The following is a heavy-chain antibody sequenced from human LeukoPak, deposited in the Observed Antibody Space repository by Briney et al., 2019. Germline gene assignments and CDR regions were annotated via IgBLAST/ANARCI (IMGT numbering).Heavy chain of an antibody. CDR3: ARQTYYYGSGMQT. D-gene: IGHD3-10*01. CDR1: GGSISSSSYY. J-gene: IGHJ5*02. CDR2: IYYGGST. Sequence: SETLSLTCAVSGGSISSSSYYWGWIRQPPGKGLEWIGSIYYGGSTYYNPSLKSRVTISVDTSKNQFSLKLSSVTAADTAVYYCARQTYYYGSGMQTWGQGTLVTVSS. V-gene: IGHV4-39*01.